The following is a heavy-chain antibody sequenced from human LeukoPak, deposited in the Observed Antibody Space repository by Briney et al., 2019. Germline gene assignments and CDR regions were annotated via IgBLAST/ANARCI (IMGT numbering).Heavy chain of an antibody. V-gene: IGHV1-69*04. Sequence: SVKVSCKASGGTFSSYAISWVRQAPGQGLEWMGRIIPILGIANYAQKFQGRVTITADKSTSTAYMELRSLRSDDTAVYYCARGGGYSYGYDLLEIDYWGQGTLVTVSS. CDR1: GGTFSSYA. CDR2: IIPILGIA. J-gene: IGHJ4*02. CDR3: ARGGGYSYGYDLLEIDY. D-gene: IGHD5-18*01.